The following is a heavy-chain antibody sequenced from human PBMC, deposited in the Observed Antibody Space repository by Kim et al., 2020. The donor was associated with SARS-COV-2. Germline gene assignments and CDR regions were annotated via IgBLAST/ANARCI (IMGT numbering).Heavy chain of an antibody. CDR3: VSRTYRVFFDY. Sequence: GGSLRLSCETSGFSISDDWMTWVRQAPGKGLECVANISQYGAGESYVESVKGSVTISSDNDKNSTYLQMNILSPEDTGADYYVSRTYRVFFDYWGQGAQV. J-gene: IGHJ4*02. D-gene: IGHD2-2*01. CDR2: ISQYGAGE. V-gene: IGHV3-7*01. CDR1: GFSISDDW.